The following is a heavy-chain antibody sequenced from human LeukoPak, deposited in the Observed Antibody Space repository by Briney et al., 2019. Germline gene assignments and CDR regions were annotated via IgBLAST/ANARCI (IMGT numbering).Heavy chain of an antibody. D-gene: IGHD6-19*01. V-gene: IGHV3-23*01. CDR3: AKDRVNSSGWYQGPEAFDY. CDR1: GFTFSSYA. J-gene: IGHJ4*02. Sequence: GGSLRLSCAASGFTFSSYAMSWVRQAPGKGLEWVSAISGSGGSTYYADSVKGRFTISRDNSKNTLYLQMNSLRAEDTAVYYCAKDRVNSSGWYQGPEAFDYWSQGTLVTVSS. CDR2: ISGSGGST.